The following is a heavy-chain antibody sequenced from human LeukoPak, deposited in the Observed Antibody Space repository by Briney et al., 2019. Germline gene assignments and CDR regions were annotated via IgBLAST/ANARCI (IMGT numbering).Heavy chain of an antibody. J-gene: IGHJ6*03. V-gene: IGHV3-21*01. D-gene: IGHD1/OR15-1a*01. CDR3: AKQSLYYYYMDV. Sequence: PGGSLRLSCAASGFTFSSYSMNWVRQAPGKGLEWVSSISSSSSYIYYADSVKGRFTISRDNAKNSLYLQMNSLRAEDTAVYYCAKQSLYYYYMDVWGKGTTVTISS. CDR1: GFTFSSYS. CDR2: ISSSSSYI.